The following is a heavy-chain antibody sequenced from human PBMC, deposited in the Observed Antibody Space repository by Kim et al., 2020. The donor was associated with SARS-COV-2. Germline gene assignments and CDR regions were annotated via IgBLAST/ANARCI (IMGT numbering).Heavy chain of an antibody. CDR3: AKFLTAYHKYFDA. Sequence: GGSLRLSCAASEFTFSSYAMAWVRQAPGKGLEWVSDITANGDTTNYADSVKGRFTIYRDNSKNTLSLQMNSLGVEDTAVYYCAKFLTAYHKYFDAWGQGALVSVSA. CDR1: EFTFSSYA. J-gene: IGHJ4*02. CDR2: ITANGDTT. V-gene: IGHV3-23*01. D-gene: IGHD3-9*01.